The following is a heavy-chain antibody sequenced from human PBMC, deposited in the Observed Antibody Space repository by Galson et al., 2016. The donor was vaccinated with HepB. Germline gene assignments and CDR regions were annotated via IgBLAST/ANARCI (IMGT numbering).Heavy chain of an antibody. CDR1: GGSISSYY. Sequence: ETLSLTCPVSGGSISSYYWNWIRQPPGKGLEWIGYIYYSGSTNYNPSLKSRVTISVDTSKNQFSLKLSSVTAADTAVYYCARARYSSGLYNWFDPWGQGTLVTVAS. CDR2: IYYSGST. J-gene: IGHJ5*02. CDR3: ARARYSSGLYNWFDP. D-gene: IGHD6-19*01. V-gene: IGHV4-59*01.